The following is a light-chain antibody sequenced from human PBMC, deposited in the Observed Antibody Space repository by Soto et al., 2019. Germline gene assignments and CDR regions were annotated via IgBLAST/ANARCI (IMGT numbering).Light chain of an antibody. CDR1: SSDVGGYNF. CDR3: SSYAGSTNLRV. V-gene: IGLV2-8*01. Sequence: QSALNQPPSASGSPGQSVTISCTGTSSDVGGYNFVSWYQQHPGKAPKLMIYEVSKRPSGVPDRFSASKSGNTASLTVSGLQADDEADYYCSSYAGSTNLRVFGTGTKVTVL. J-gene: IGLJ1*01. CDR2: EVS.